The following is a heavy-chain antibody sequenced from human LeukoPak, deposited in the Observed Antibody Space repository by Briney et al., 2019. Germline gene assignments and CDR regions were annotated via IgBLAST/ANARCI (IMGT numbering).Heavy chain of an antibody. J-gene: IGHJ4*02. D-gene: IGHD3-22*01. CDR2: IYYSEST. CDR3: ARENSYYDSSGYYYGSGYFDY. CDR1: GGSMSSSYYY. V-gene: IGHV4-39*07. Sequence: PSETLSLTCTVSGGSMSSSYYYWGWIRQPPGKGLEWMGSIYYSESTYYNPSLRGRVTIFVDTSKNQFSLKLSSVTAADTAVYYCARENSYYDSSGYYYGSGYFDYWGQGTLVTVSS.